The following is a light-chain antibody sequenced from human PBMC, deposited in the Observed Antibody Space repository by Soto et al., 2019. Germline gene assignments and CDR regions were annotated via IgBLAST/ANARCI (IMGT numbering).Light chain of an antibody. CDR1: QSISSW. CDR2: DAS. CDR3: QQYNSYSWT. V-gene: IGKV1-5*01. J-gene: IGKJ1*01. Sequence: DIQMTQSPSTLSASLGDRVTITCRASQSISSWLAWYQQKPGKAPKLLIYDASSLESGVPPRFRGSGSGTEFTLTISSLQPDDFETYYCQQYNSYSWTFGQGTKVDNK.